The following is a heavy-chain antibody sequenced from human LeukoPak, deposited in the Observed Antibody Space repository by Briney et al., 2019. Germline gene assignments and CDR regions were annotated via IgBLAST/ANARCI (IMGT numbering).Heavy chain of an antibody. Sequence: GGSLRLSCAASGFTFSSYWMNWARQAPGKGLEWVASINHNGNVNYYVDSVKGRFTISRDNAKNSLYLQMSNLRAEDTAVYFCARWGGLDVWGQGATVAVSS. CDR1: GFTFSSYW. J-gene: IGHJ6*02. CDR3: ARWGGLDV. D-gene: IGHD1-26*01. CDR2: INHNGNVN. V-gene: IGHV3-7*03.